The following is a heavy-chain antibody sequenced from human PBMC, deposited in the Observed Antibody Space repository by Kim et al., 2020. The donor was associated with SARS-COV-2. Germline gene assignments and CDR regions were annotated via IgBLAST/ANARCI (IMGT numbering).Heavy chain of an antibody. CDR3: ARQGDSSGFDFD. CDR1: GGSISSSRYN. Sequence: SETLSLTCTVSGGSISSSRYNWGRISQPQGKELDGVVNKNYGTNTYHNPSLKSRVTIYADTYQNHLSLNPGSVTAADTAVYYCARQGDSSGFDFD. V-gene: IGHV4-39*01. CDR2: KNYGTNT. J-gene: IGHJ4*01. D-gene: IGHD3-22*01.